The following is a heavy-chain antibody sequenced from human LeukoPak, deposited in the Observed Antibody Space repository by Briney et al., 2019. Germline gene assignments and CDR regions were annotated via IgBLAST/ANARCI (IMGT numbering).Heavy chain of an antibody. CDR2: ISSSSSYI. D-gene: IGHD4-17*01. J-gene: IGHJ4*02. V-gene: IGHV3-21*01. Sequence: GGSLRLSCAASGFTFSSYSMNWVRQAPGKGLEWVSSISSSSSYIYYADSVKGRFTISRDNAKNSLYLQMNSLRAEDTAVYYCARDPTDYGDYYFDYWGQGTLVTVSS. CDR3: ARDPTDYGDYYFDY. CDR1: GFTFSSYS.